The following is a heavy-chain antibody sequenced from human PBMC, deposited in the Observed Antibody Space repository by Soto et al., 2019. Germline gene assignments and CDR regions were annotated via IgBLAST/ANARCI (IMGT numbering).Heavy chain of an antibody. CDR3: ARVFPYLAHDY. CDR2: IYYSGST. D-gene: IGHD3-3*01. V-gene: IGHV4-31*03. Sequence: PSETLSLTCTVSGGSITSSGHYWSWIRQHPGKGLEWIGYIYYSGSTYYNPSLKSRVIISVDTSKNQFSLKLNSVTAADTAVYYCARVFPYLAHDYWGQGAPVTVSS. CDR1: GGSITSSGHY. J-gene: IGHJ4*02.